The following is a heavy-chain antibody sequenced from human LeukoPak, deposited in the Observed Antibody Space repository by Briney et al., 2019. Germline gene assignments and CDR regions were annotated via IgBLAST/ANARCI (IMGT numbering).Heavy chain of an antibody. CDR2: IYHSGST. Sequence: SETLSLTRAVSGGSISSSNWWSWVRQPPGKGLEWIGEIYHSGSTNYNPSLKSRVTISVDKSKNQFSLKLSSVTAADTAVYYCARVGIAVAAVANQKTYYYYYGMDVWGQGTTVTVSS. CDR1: GGSISSSNW. CDR3: ARVGIAVAAVANQKTYYYYYGMDV. V-gene: IGHV4-4*02. J-gene: IGHJ6*02. D-gene: IGHD6-19*01.